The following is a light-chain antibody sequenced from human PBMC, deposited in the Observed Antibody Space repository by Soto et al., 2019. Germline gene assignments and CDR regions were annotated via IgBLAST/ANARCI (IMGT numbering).Light chain of an antibody. CDR1: QSVLFNSNNKKY. V-gene: IGKV4-1*01. J-gene: IGKJ4*01. CDR2: WAS. CDR3: QQYYTPPLT. Sequence: DIVMTQFPDYLSVSLGETATINCKSCQSVLFNSNNKKYLACYQQKAGQSPRLLLYWASAPEVGVPDRFRGSGSGTDFTLTITSLQAEDLAFYYCQQYYTPPLTFGGGNKVELK.